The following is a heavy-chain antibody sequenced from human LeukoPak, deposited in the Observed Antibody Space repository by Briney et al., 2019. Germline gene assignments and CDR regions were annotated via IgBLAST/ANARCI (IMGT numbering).Heavy chain of an antibody. CDR1: DGSIFSSNW. J-gene: IGHJ4*02. D-gene: IGHD2-15*01. CDR3: ARVTGYVIEDNFDY. V-gene: IGHV4-4*02. CDR2: IFHSGST. Sequence: SETLSLTCAVSDGSIFSSNWWSWVRQPPGKGLEWIGQIFHSGSTSYSPSLKSRVTISVDKSKNQFSLKLRSVTAADTAVYYCARVTGYVIEDNFDYWGQGTLVTVSS.